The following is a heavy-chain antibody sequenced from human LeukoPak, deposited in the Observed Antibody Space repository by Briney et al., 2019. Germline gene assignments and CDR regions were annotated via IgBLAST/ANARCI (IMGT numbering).Heavy chain of an antibody. CDR1: GYTFTGYY. CDR3: ARDRSITGTTVPFDY. D-gene: IGHD1/OR15-1a*01. V-gene: IGHV1-2*02. CDR2: INPNSGGT. J-gene: IGHJ4*02. Sequence: GASVKVSCKASGYTFTGYYMHWVRQAPGQGLEWMGWINPNSGGTNYAQKFQGRVTMTRDTSISTAYMELSRLRSDDTAVYYCARDRSITGTTVPFDYWGQGTLATVSS.